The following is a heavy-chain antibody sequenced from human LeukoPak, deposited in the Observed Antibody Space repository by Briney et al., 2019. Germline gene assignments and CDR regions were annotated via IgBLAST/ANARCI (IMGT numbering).Heavy chain of an antibody. V-gene: IGHV4-38-2*01. CDR2: IYHSGSP. CDR1: GYSISSASY. J-gene: IGHJ4*02. D-gene: IGHD3-3*01. Sequence: PSETLSLTCAVSGYSISSASYWGWIRQPPGKGLEWIGNIYHSGSPYYNPSLKSRVTISVDTSKNQFSLKLSSVTAADTAVYYCARPISSQGYFGVVIDWGQGTLVAVSS. CDR3: ARPISSQGYFGVVID.